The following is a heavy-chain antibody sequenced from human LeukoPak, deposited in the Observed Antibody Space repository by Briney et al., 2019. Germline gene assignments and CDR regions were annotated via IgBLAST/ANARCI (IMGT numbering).Heavy chain of an antibody. CDR2: ISSSSIYI. V-gene: IGHV3-21*01. CDR1: GFTFTTYT. CDR3: AREDAGGYVDY. Sequence: TTGGSLRLSCAASGFTFTTYTMNWVRQAPGKGLEWVSSISSSSIYIYYADSLEGRFTISRDNAKNSLYLQIDSLRADDTAVYYCAREDAGGYVDYWGRGTLVAVSS. J-gene: IGHJ4*02. D-gene: IGHD5-12*01.